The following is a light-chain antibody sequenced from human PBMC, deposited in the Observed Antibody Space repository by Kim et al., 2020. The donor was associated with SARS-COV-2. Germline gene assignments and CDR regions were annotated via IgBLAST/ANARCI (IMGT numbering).Light chain of an antibody. Sequence: VSPGEIATLSCRASQGVGRNLAWSQQKPGQAPRLRISGASTRAIGIPARFSGSGSGTEFTLTISRLQSEDFALYYCQQYNYWPPGTFGQGTKLEI. V-gene: IGKV3-15*01. CDR2: GAS. J-gene: IGKJ2*01. CDR3: QQYNYWPPGT. CDR1: QGVGRN.